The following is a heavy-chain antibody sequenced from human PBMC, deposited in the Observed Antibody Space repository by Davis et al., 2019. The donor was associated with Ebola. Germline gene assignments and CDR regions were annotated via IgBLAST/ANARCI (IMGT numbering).Heavy chain of an antibody. J-gene: IGHJ3*02. CDR1: GGSISSNY. CDR2: IFHSGNT. CDR3: AREAPASGGDRDAFDI. V-gene: IGHV4-59*12. Sequence: MPSETLSLTCTVSGGSISSNYWSWIRQPPGKGLEWIGEIFHSGNTKYNPSLNNRVSISVDKSKNQFSLRLTTVTAADTAVYFCAREAPASGGDRDAFDIWGQGRMVTVSS. D-gene: IGHD2-21*01.